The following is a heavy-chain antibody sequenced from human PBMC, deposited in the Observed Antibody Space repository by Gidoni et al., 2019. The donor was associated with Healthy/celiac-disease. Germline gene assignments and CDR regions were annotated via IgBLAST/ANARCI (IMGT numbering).Heavy chain of an antibody. D-gene: IGHD3-10*01. Sequence: QVQLVQSGAEVKKPGASVKVSCKASGYTLPSYYMHWVRQAPGQGLEWMGIINPSGGSTSYAQKFQGRVTMTRDTSTSTVYMELSSLRSEDTAVYYCAREGAYYGSGSGQNNWCDPWGQGTLVTVSS. CDR1: GYTLPSYY. CDR3: AREGAYYGSGSGQNNWCDP. CDR2: INPSGGST. J-gene: IGHJ5*02. V-gene: IGHV1-46*01.